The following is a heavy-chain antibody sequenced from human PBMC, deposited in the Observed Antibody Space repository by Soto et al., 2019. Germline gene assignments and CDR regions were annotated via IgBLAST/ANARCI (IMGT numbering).Heavy chain of an antibody. CDR2: IWYDGSNK. CDR3: ARKYYHDSSGYYDDY. CDR1: GFTFSSYG. V-gene: IGHV3-33*01. D-gene: IGHD3-22*01. Sequence: QVQLVESGGGVVQPGRSLRLSCAASGFTFSSYGMHWVRQAPGKGLEWVAVIWYDGSNKYYADSVKGRFTISRDNSKNTLYLQMNSLRAEDTAVYYCARKYYHDSSGYYDDYWGQGTLVTVSS. J-gene: IGHJ4*02.